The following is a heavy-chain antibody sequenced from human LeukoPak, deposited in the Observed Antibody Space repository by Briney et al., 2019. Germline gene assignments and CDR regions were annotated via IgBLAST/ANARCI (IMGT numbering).Heavy chain of an antibody. V-gene: IGHV4-4*07. Sequence: PSETLSLTCTVSGGSISRYYWNWIRQSAGKGLEWIGRIDPSGSTNYNPSLKSRVTMSVDTSANQFSLNLISVTAADTAVYYCAVYGSDGRDEFWGQGTLVTASS. D-gene: IGHD1-14*01. CDR3: AVYGSDGRDEF. CDR2: IDPSGST. CDR1: GGSISRYY. J-gene: IGHJ4*02.